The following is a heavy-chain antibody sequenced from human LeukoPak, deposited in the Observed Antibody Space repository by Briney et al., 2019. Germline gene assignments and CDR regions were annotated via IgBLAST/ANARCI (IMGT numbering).Heavy chain of an antibody. CDR3: ASGGRYCTGGACYGD. CDR2: IYSGGAT. CDR1: GFIVSDHY. D-gene: IGHD2-8*02. V-gene: IGHV3-53*01. J-gene: IGHJ4*02. Sequence: GGSLRLSCAASGFIVSDHYISWVRQTPGKGLEWVSVIYSGGATLYADSVKGRFTISRDNSKNTVHLQMNSLRAEDTTVYYCASGGRYCTGGACYGDWGQGTLVTVSS.